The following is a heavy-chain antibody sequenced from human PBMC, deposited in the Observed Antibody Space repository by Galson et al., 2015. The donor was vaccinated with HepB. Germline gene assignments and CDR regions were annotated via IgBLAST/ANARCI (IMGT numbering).Heavy chain of an antibody. CDR2: VYYSGDN. Sequence: TLSLTCTVSGDSVTSNNYYWSWIRQPPGKGLEWIGYVYYSGDNYYNPSLKSRVTMSVDASKNQFSLKVRSVTAADTAVYYCARQQIQDFVIVPAPLDFWGQGTLVSVSS. CDR3: ARQQIQDFVIVPAPLDF. J-gene: IGHJ4*02. V-gene: IGHV4-30-4*01. D-gene: IGHD2-2*01. CDR1: GDSVTSNNYY.